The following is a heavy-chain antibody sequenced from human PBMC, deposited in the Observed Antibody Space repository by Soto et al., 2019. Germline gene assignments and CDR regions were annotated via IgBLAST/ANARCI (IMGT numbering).Heavy chain of an antibody. D-gene: IGHD2-8*01. CDR2: INPTGGST. CDR3: ARGYCSNGVCFPFDY. CDR1: GYTFTSYY. V-gene: IGHV1-46*01. Sequence: ASVKVSCKASGYTFTSYYMHWVRQAPGQGLEWMGVINPTGGSTSYAQKFQGRVTMTRDTSTSTVYMELSSLRSEDTAVYYCARGYCSNGVCFPFDYWGQGPLVTLSS. J-gene: IGHJ4*02.